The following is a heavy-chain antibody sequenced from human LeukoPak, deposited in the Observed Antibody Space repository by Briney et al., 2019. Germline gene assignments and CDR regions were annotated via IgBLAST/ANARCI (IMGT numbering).Heavy chain of an antibody. D-gene: IGHD6-13*01. CDR3: ARDPISAAAGTGLDY. V-gene: IGHV4-34*01. Sequence: PSETLSLTCAVYGGSFSGYYWSWIRQPPGKGLEWIGEINHSGSTNYNPSLKSRVTISVDTSKSQFSLKLSSVTAADTAVYYCARDPISAAAGTGLDYWGQGTLVTVSS. CDR1: GGSFSGYY. J-gene: IGHJ4*02. CDR2: INHSGST.